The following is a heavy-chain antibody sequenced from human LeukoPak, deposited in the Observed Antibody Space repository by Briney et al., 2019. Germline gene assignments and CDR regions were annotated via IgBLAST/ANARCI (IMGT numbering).Heavy chain of an antibody. CDR3: ANYGSGSYSFDY. J-gene: IGHJ4*02. V-gene: IGHV4-39*01. Sequence: SETLSLTCTVSGGSISSSSYYWGWIRQPPGKGLEWIGSIYYSGSTYYNPSLKSRVTISVDTSKNQFALKLSSVTAADTAVYYCANYGSGSYSFDYWGQGTLVPVSS. D-gene: IGHD3-10*01. CDR1: GGSISSSSYY. CDR2: IYYSGST.